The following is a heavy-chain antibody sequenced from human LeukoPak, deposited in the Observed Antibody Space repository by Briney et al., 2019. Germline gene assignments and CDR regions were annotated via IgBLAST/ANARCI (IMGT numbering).Heavy chain of an antibody. CDR1: GFTFSSYA. J-gene: IGHJ4*02. V-gene: IGHV3-23*01. CDR3: AKVLLRSLLLIFDY. CDR2: ISGSGGST. D-gene: IGHD3-3*01. Sequence: GGSLRLSCAASGFTFSSYAMSWVRQAPGKGLEWVSAISGSGGSTYYADSVKGRFTISRDNSKNTPYLQMNSLRAEDTAVYYCAKVLLRSLLLIFDYWGQGTLVTVSS.